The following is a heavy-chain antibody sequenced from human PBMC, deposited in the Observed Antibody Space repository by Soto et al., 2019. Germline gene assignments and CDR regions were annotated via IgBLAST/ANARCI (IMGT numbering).Heavy chain of an antibody. J-gene: IGHJ4*02. D-gene: IGHD2-2*02. CDR2: IWYDGSNK. Sequence: PGGSLRLSCAASGFTFSSYGMHWVRQAPGKGLEWVAVIWYDGSNKYYADSVKGRFTISRDNSKNTLYLQMNSLRAEDAALFYRAKSTGYCSTNTCYKPFDYWGQGTLVTVSS. V-gene: IGHV3-33*06. CDR3: AKSTGYCSTNTCYKPFDY. CDR1: GFTFSSYG.